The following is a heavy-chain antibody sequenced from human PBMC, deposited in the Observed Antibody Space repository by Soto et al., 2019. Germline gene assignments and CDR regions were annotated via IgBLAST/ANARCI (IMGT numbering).Heavy chain of an antibody. J-gene: IGHJ4*02. Sequence: QVQLVESGGGVVQPGRSLRLSCAASGFPFTTYGMHCVREGPGKGLEWVAVISYDGSNKYYADSVKGRFTISRDNSKNMLYLQMNSLRPEDTALYYCVGGQYYFDYRGQGTLVTVSS. V-gene: IGHV3-30*03. CDR2: ISYDGSNK. D-gene: IGHD3-10*01. CDR1: GFPFTTYG. CDR3: VGGQYYFDY.